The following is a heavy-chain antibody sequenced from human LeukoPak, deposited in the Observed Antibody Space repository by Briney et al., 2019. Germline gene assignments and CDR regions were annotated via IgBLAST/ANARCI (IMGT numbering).Heavy chain of an antibody. CDR1: GGTFSSYA. CDR3: ARGGFHGSGSYPDYYFDS. D-gene: IGHD3-10*01. Sequence: SVKVSCKASGGTFSSYAISWVRQAPGQGLEWMGGIIPIFGTANYAQKFQGRVTITADESTSTAYMELSSLRSEDTAVYYCARGGFHGSGSYPDYYFDSWGQGTLVTVSS. V-gene: IGHV1-69*13. J-gene: IGHJ4*02. CDR2: IIPIFGTA.